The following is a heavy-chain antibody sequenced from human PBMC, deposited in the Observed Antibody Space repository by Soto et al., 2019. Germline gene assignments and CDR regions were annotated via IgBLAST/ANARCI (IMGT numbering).Heavy chain of an antibody. V-gene: IGHV1-69*13. CDR3: AREGYVGKPGAFDI. CDR1: GGTFSSYT. J-gene: IGHJ3*02. Sequence: SVKVSCKASGGTFSSYTFNWVRQAPGQGLEWMGGILATFGTANYAERFQGSGTIPADESTSTAYMELSSLRSDDAAVYYCAREGYVGKPGAFDIWGQGTMVTVSS. CDR2: ILATFGTA. D-gene: IGHD5-12*01.